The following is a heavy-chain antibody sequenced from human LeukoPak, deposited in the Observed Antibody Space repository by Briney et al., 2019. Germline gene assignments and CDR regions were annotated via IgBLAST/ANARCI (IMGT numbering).Heavy chain of an antibody. J-gene: IGHJ4*02. CDR1: GFAFSTSA. Sequence: GGSLRLSCAASGFAFSTSAMSWVRQAPGKGLEWVSGISRSGEITYYEDSVRGRFTISKDISKNTLYLQMDSLRAEDTAIYYCAKEEVPNDFWGQGTLVTVSS. D-gene: IGHD1-1*01. CDR3: AKEEVPNDF. CDR2: ISRSGEIT. V-gene: IGHV3-23*01.